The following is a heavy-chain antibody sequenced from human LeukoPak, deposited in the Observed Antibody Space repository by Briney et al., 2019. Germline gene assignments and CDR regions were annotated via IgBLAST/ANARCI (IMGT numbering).Heavy chain of an antibody. J-gene: IGHJ4*02. CDR3: ARGLFSSGWYYFDY. Sequence: SETLSLTCAVYGGSFSGYYWSWIRQPPGKGLEWIGKINHSGSTNYNPSLKSRVTISVDTSKNQFSLKLSSVTAADTAVYYCARGLFSSGWYYFDYWGQGTLVTVSS. D-gene: IGHD6-19*01. V-gene: IGHV4-34*01. CDR2: INHSGST. CDR1: GGSFSGYY.